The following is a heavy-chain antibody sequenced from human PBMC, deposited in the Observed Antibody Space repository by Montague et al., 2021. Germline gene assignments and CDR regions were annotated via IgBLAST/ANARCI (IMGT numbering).Heavy chain of an antibody. V-gene: IGHV4-38-2*02. Sequence: SETLSLTCTVSRSLINSDYYCGWIRQPPGKGPEWMGSVSHGGRTYYNPSLKSRVTISVDTSNNHFSLKLSSVTAADTAMYYCARERDRYYYMDIWGKGTTVTVSS. CDR2: VSHGGRT. CDR1: RSLINSDYY. CDR3: ARERDRYYYMDI. J-gene: IGHJ6*03.